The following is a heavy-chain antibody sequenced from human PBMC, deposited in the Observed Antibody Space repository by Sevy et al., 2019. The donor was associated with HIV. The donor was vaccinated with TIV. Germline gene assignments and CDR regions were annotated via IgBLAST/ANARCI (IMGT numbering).Heavy chain of an antibody. V-gene: IGHV3-11*06. CDR3: ARVRYNFGQKYFDY. D-gene: IGHD5-18*01. Sequence: GGLRLSCTASKFTFSDYYMSWIRQAPGKGLEWVSYISSSSTYTNYADSVKGRFTISRDNAKNSLYLQLNSLRAEDTAVYYCARVRYNFGQKYFDYWGQGTLVTVSS. J-gene: IGHJ4*02. CDR2: ISSSSTYT. CDR1: KFTFSDYY.